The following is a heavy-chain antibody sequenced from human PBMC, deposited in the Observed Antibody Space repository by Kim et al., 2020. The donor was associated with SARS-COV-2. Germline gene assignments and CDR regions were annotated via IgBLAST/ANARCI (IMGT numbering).Heavy chain of an antibody. J-gene: IGHJ6*02. Sequence: ASVKVSCKASGYTFTSYGISWVRQAPGQGLEWMGWISAYNGNTNYAQKLQGRVTMTTDTSTSTAYMELRSLRSDDTAVYYCARPGPLEVGAPNYYGMDVWGQGTTVTVSS. CDR3: ARPGPLEVGAPNYYGMDV. V-gene: IGHV1-18*04. CDR2: ISAYNGNT. D-gene: IGHD1-26*01. CDR1: GYTFTSYG.